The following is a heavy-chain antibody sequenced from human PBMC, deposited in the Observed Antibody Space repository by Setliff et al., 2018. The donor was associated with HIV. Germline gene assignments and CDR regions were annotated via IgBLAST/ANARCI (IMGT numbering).Heavy chain of an antibody. CDR1: GGTFSSYA. D-gene: IGHD6-13*01. CDR2: INPSGGST. CDR3: ARGLTGTAAA. V-gene: IGHV1-46*01. J-gene: IGHJ5*02. Sequence: ASVKVSCKASGGTFSSYAISWVRQAPGQGLEWMGIINPSGGSTSYAQKFQGRVTMTRDTSTSTVYMELRSLRSEDTAVYHCARGLTGTAAAWGQGTLVTVSS.